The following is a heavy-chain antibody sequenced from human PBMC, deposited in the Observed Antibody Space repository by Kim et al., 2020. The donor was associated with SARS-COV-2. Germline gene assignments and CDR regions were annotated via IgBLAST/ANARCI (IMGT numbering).Heavy chain of an antibody. CDR2: INPNSGGT. CDR3: AKKGQINGDPRPFDI. D-gene: IGHD4-17*01. Sequence: ASVKVSCKASGYTFTGYFMHWVRQAPGQGLEWMGWINPNSGGTSYAQNFQGRVTMTRDTSISTAYMELGRLRSDDTAVYYCAKKGQINGDPRPFDIWGQGTMVTASS. J-gene: IGHJ3*02. CDR1: GYTFTGYF. V-gene: IGHV1-2*02.